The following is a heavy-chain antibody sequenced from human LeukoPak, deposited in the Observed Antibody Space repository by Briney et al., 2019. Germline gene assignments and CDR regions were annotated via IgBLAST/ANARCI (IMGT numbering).Heavy chain of an antibody. CDR3: ARDSPYYYDSSGQMTFDY. CDR1: GGTFSSYA. Sequence: SVKVSCKASGGTFSSYAISWVRQAPGQGLEWMGRIIPIFGIANYAQKFQGRVTITADKSTSTAYMELSSLSSEDTAVYYCARDSPYYYDSSGQMTFDYWAQGTLVTVSS. J-gene: IGHJ4*02. CDR2: IIPIFGIA. V-gene: IGHV1-69*04. D-gene: IGHD3-22*01.